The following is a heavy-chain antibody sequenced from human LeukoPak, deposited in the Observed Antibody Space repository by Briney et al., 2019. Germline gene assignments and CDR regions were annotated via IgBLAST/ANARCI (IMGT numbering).Heavy chain of an antibody. Sequence: GGSLRLSCAASGFTFSSYAMHWVRQAPGKGLEWVAVISYDGSNKYYADSVKGRFTISRDNSKNTLYLQMNSLRAEDTAVYYCARGDYDFWSGYSIPLNWFDPWGQGTLVTVSS. V-gene: IGHV3-30-3*01. CDR2: ISYDGSNK. D-gene: IGHD3-3*01. J-gene: IGHJ5*02. CDR3: ARGDYDFWSGYSIPLNWFDP. CDR1: GFTFSSYA.